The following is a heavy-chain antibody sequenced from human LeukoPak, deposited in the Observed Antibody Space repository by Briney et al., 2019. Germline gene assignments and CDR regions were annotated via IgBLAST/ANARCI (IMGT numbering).Heavy chain of an antibody. D-gene: IGHD3-10*02. Sequence: ETLSLTCTVSGASISSDYWSWIRQPPGKGLEWVSSISGSSSDIYYADSVKGRFTISRGNAKNSLYLQMNSLRAEDTAVYYCAELGITMIGGVWGKGTTVTISS. CDR1: GASISSDY. CDR3: AELGITMIGGV. V-gene: IGHV3-21*01. CDR2: ISGSSSDI. J-gene: IGHJ6*04.